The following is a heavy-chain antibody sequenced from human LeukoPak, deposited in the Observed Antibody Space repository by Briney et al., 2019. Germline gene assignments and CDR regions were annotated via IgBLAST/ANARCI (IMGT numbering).Heavy chain of an antibody. Sequence: GGSLRLSCAASGFTFSDYYMSWIRQAPGKGLEWVSYISSSGSTIYYEDSVKGRFTISRGNAKNSLYLQMNSLRAEDTAVYYCASDQLLKFGGYYFDYWGQGTLVSVSS. J-gene: IGHJ4*02. CDR1: GFTFSDYY. CDR2: ISSSGSTI. D-gene: IGHD3-16*01. V-gene: IGHV3-11*01. CDR3: ASDQLLKFGGYYFDY.